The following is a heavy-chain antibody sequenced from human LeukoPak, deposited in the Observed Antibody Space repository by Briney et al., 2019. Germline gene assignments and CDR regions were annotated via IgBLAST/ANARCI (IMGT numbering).Heavy chain of an antibody. CDR3: AEKDGTL. CDR2: FSHSGST. D-gene: IGHD1/OR15-1a*01. J-gene: IGHJ4*02. V-gene: IGHV4-59*01. CDR1: SGSISNSY. Sequence: SETLSLTCTVSSGSISNSYWTWIRKPPGKGLEWIGHFSHSGSTNYNPSLNSRVTISVDTSKNQFFLNLRSVTAADTALYYCAEKDGTLWGQGILVTVAS.